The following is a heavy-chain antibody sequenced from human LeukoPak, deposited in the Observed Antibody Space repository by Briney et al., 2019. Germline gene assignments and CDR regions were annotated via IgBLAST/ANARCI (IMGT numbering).Heavy chain of an antibody. J-gene: IGHJ4*02. CDR3: ATNKDWAEAD. CDR2: IYYRGDI. CDR1: DGSIRTYY. D-gene: IGHD3/OR15-3a*01. Sequence: SETLSLTCSVSDGSIRTYYWSWIRQSPGQGLEWIGNIYYRGDINYNPSLKSRVIISIDASKNQFSLKVTSLTAADTAVYYCATNKDWAEADWGQGTLVIVSS. V-gene: IGHV4-59*03.